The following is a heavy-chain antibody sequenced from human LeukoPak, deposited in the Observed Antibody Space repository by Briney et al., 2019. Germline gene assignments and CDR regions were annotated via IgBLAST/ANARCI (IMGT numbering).Heavy chain of an antibody. CDR1: GGSISSSSYY. CDR3: ARDQRITMVRGLGRWFDP. J-gene: IGHJ5*02. CDR2: IYYSGST. D-gene: IGHD3-10*01. V-gene: IGHV4-39*07. Sequence: SETLSLTCTVSGGSISSSSYYWGWIRQPPGKGLEWIGSIYYSGSTYYNPSLKSRVTISVDTSKNQFSLKLSSVTAADTAVYYCARDQRITMVRGLGRWFDPWGQGTLVTVSS.